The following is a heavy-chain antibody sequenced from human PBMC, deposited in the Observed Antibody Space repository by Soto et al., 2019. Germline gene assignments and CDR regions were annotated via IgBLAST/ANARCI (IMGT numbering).Heavy chain of an antibody. CDR2: ISYDGSNK. CDR3: AKDFPYYYDSSGYYDHYYYGMDV. V-gene: IGHV3-30*18. Sequence: QVQLVESGGGVVQPGRSLRLSCAASGFTFSSYGMHWVRQAPGKGLEWVAVISYDGSNKYYADSVKGRFTISRDNSKNTLYLQMNSLRAEDTAVYYCAKDFPYYYDSSGYYDHYYYGMDVWGQGTTVTVSS. J-gene: IGHJ6*02. CDR1: GFTFSSYG. D-gene: IGHD3-22*01.